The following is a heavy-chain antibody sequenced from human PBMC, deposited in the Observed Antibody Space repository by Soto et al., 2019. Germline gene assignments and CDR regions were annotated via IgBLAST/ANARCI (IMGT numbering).Heavy chain of an antibody. V-gene: IGHV1-69*04. CDR1: GYTFSTYT. J-gene: IGHJ5*02. CDR3: AGDPDSHYNDSHAYSYP. CDR2: IIPIIGII. Sequence: SVKVSCKASGYTFSTYTITWVRQAPGQGLEWMGRIIPIIGIINYAQKFQGRVTISADKFTGTAYMELTGLRSDDTAVYYCAGDPDSHYNDSHAYSYPWGQGTLVTVSS. D-gene: IGHD3-16*01.